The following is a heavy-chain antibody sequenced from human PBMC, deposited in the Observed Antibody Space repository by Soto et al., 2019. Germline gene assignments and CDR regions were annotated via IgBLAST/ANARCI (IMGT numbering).Heavy chain of an antibody. CDR1: GFTFSSYG. J-gene: IGHJ4*02. CDR2: SSATGAGT. D-gene: IGHD3-10*01. V-gene: IGHV3-23*01. Sequence: EVQLLESGGGLVQPGGSLRLSCAASGFTFSSYGMTWVRQAPGKGLEWVSFSSATGAGTYYADSVKGRFTISRDNSKNTLYLQMTSLRADDTAVYYCAKDRRAGGNYGFYSDFWCQGALVSVSS. CDR3: AKDRRAGGNYGFYSDF.